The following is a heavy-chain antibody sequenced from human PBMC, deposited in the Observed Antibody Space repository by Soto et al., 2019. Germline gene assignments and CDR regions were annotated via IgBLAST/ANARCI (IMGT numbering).Heavy chain of an antibody. CDR3: ARAIIHGSSQYYFDY. Sequence: SVKVSCKASGGTFSSYAFTWVRQAPGQGLEWMGGIIPIFGTANYAQKFQGRVTITADESTSTAYMELSSLRSEDTAVYYCARAIIHGSSQYYFDYWGRGTLVTVSS. D-gene: IGHD3-10*01. J-gene: IGHJ4*02. CDR2: IIPIFGTA. CDR1: GGTFSSYA. V-gene: IGHV1-69*13.